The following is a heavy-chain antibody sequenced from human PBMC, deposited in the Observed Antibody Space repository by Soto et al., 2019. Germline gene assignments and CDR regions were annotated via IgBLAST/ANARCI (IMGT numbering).Heavy chain of an antibody. CDR2: IYYSGST. J-gene: IGHJ5*02. V-gene: IGHV4-59*08. CDR3: ARQGDNWFDP. D-gene: IGHD1-26*01. CDR1: GDSVTSHY. Sequence: PSETLSLTCSFSGDSVTSHYLTWIRQSPEKGLEWIGYIYYSGSTNYNPSLKSRVTISVDTSKNQFSLKLSSVTAADTAVYYCARQGDNWFDPWGQGTLVTVSS.